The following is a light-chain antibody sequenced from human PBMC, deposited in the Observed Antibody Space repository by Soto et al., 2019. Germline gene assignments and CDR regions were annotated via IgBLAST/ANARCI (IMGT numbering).Light chain of an antibody. V-gene: IGKV1-27*01. CDR3: QKYISAPWT. Sequence: DIQMTQSPSSLFASVGDRVTITCRASQAINTYLAWYQQKPGSVPKLLISDASTLQPGVPSRFSGSGSGTDFTLTISSLQLEDVATYYCQKYISAPWTFGQGTKVQIK. J-gene: IGKJ1*01. CDR1: QAINTY. CDR2: DAS.